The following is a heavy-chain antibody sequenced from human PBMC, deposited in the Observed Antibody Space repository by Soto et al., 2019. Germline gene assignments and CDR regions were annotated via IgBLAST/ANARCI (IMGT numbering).Heavy chain of an antibody. J-gene: IGHJ6*02. Sequence: QVQLVQSGGGLVKPGGSLRLSCVASGFTFSDYYLHWIRQAPGKGLEWISYVSGSGDSTSYAESVKGRFTISRDNAKNSLYVEMNCLRADDTAIYYCAKGKWNDYYGMDVWGQGTTVTVSS. D-gene: IGHD1-20*01. CDR2: VSGSGDST. CDR1: GFTFSDYY. V-gene: IGHV3-11*05. CDR3: AKGKWNDYYGMDV.